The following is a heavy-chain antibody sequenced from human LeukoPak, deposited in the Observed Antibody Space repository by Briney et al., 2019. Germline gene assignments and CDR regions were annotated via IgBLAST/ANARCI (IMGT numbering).Heavy chain of an antibody. CDR2: INHSGST. V-gene: IGHV4-34*01. CDR1: GGSFSGYY. Sequence: SETLSLTCAVYGGSFSGYYWSWIRQPPGKGLEGIGEINHSGSTNYNPSLKSRVTISVDTSKNQFPLKLSSVTAADTAVYYCARGRGSSSWFYYWGQGTLVTVSS. CDR3: ARGRGSSSWFYY. D-gene: IGHD6-13*01. J-gene: IGHJ4*02.